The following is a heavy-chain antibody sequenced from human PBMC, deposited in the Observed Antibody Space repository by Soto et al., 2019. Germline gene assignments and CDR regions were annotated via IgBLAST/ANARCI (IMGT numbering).Heavy chain of an antibody. J-gene: IGHJ4*02. CDR2: IIPIFGTA. CDR1: GGTFSSYA. CDR3: ASPRTGTTSYFDY. V-gene: IGHV1-69*13. D-gene: IGHD1-1*01. Sequence: SVKGSCKASGGTFSSYAISWVRQAPGQGLEWMGGIIPIFGTANYAQKFQGRVTITADESTSTAYMELSSLRSEDTAVYYCASPRTGTTSYFDYWGQGTLVTVS.